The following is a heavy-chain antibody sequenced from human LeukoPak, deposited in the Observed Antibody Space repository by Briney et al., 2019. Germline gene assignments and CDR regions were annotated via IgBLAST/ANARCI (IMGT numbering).Heavy chain of an antibody. J-gene: IGHJ5*02. CDR2: ISDSGGSA. CDR1: GFRFSDYA. Sequence: GGSLRLSCAASGFRFSDYAMSWVRQAPGKGLEWVTGISDSGGSAYYTDSVKGRFTISRDNSKNTVYLQMNNLRAEDTAVYFCARGLCGSGYCSWFDPWGQGTLVTVSS. CDR3: ARGLCGSGYCSWFDP. V-gene: IGHV3-23*01. D-gene: IGHD3-22*01.